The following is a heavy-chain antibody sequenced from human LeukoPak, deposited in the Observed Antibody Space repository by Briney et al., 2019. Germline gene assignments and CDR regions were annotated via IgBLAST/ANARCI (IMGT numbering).Heavy chain of an antibody. CDR1: GFTFSTYS. V-gene: IGHV3-48*02. CDR3: ARSSGHFDY. CDR2: ITSSSSTI. J-gene: IGHJ4*02. Sequence: GGSLRLSCADSGFTFSTYSMNWVRQAPGRGLEWVSYITSSSSTIYYADSVRGRFTISRDNAKNSLYLQMNSLRDEDTAVYYCARSSGHFDYWGQGTLVTVSS. D-gene: IGHD5-12*01.